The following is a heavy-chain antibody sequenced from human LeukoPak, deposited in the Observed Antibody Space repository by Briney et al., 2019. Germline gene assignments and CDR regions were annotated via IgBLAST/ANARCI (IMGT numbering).Heavy chain of an antibody. D-gene: IGHD2-2*02. J-gene: IGHJ6*03. CDR2: ISSSSSYI. CDR3: AREGHCSSTSCYTIGYRYYYYYMDV. Sequence: GGSLRLSCAASGFTFSSYSMNWVRQAPGKGLEWVSSISSSSSYIYYADSVKGRFTISRDNAKNSLYLQMNSLRAEDTAVYYCAREGHCSSTSCYTIGYRYYYYYMDVWGKGTTVTVSS. CDR1: GFTFSSYS. V-gene: IGHV3-21*01.